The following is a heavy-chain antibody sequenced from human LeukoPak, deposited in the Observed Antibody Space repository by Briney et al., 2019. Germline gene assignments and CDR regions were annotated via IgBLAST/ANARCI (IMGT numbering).Heavy chain of an antibody. D-gene: IGHD1-26*01. Sequence: GGSLRPSCAASGFTFSSYSMNWVRQAPGKGLEWVSSISSSSSYIYYADSVKGRFTISRDNAKNSLYLQMNSLRAEDTAVYYCARSAGIVGATSDYWGQGTLVTVSS. CDR1: GFTFSSYS. CDR3: ARSAGIVGATSDY. V-gene: IGHV3-21*01. CDR2: ISSSSSYI. J-gene: IGHJ4*02.